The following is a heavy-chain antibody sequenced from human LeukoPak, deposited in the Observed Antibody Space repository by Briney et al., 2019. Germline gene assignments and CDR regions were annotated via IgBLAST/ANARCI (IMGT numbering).Heavy chain of an antibody. J-gene: IGHJ4*02. V-gene: IGHV3-48*03. CDR2: ITSSGDTI. CDR3: AREGGNWGEGYFDY. CDR1: GFTFSSYA. Sequence: GGSLRLSCAASGFTFSSYAMTWVRQVPGKGLEWVSYITSSGDTIYYADSVKGRFTISRDIPENSVYLQMNSLRAEDTAVYYCAREGGNWGEGYFDYWGQGTLVTVSS. D-gene: IGHD7-27*01.